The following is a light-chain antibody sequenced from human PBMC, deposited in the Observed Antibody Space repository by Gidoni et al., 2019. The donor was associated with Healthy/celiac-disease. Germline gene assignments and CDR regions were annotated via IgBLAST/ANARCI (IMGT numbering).Light chain of an antibody. CDR2: AAS. V-gene: IGKV1-39*01. J-gene: IGKJ1*01. CDR3: QQSYSTPQT. CDR1: QSIISY. Sequence: DIQMTQSPSSLSASVGDRVTITCRASQSIISYLNWYQQKPGKAPKLLIYAASILQSGVPSRFSGSGSGTDFTLTISSLQPEDFATYYCQQSYSTPQTFGQGTKVEIK.